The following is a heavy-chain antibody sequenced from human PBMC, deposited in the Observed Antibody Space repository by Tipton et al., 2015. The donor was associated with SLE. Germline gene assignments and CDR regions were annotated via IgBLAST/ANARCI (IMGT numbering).Heavy chain of an antibody. J-gene: IGHJ4*02. V-gene: IGHV3-30*02. CDR2: IRYDGSNK. D-gene: IGHD2-15*01. CDR3: ARDHIVVVVAANGGFGY. Sequence: SLRLSCAASGFTFSSYGMHWVRQAPGKGLEWVAFIRYDGSNKYYADSVKGRFTISRDNSKNTLYLQMNSLRAEDTAVYYCARDHIVVVVAANGGFGYWGQGTLVTVSS. CDR1: GFTFSSYG.